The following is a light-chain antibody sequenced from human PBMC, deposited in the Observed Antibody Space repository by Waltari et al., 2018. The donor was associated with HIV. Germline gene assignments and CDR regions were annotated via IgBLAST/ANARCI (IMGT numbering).Light chain of an antibody. CDR2: EDN. V-gene: IGLV6-57*01. Sequence: NFMLTQPHSVSGSAGKTVTIPCTPDSGSIGSTYVHWFQQRSGSSPRTLIFEDNQRPSGVADRISAAIDSSSNSASLTISGLKTEDEGHYYCQSYDTKTHWVFGGGSKLTVL. CDR1: SGSIGSTY. J-gene: IGLJ3*02. CDR3: QSYDTKTHWV.